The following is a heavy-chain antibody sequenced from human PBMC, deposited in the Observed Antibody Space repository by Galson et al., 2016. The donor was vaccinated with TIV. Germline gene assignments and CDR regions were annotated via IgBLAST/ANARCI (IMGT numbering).Heavy chain of an antibody. Sequence: QSGAEVKKTGESLKISCKGSGYNFITYWIGWARQMPGKGLEWMGIIFPSGSDTRCSPSFEGQVTISADKSASTISLQWTSLKTSDSGIYYCARRGGSDSPARAFDIWGQGTMVTVSS. D-gene: IGHD2-21*01. J-gene: IGHJ3*02. CDR1: GYNFITYW. CDR2: IFPSGSDT. CDR3: ARRGGSDSPARAFDI. V-gene: IGHV5-51*01.